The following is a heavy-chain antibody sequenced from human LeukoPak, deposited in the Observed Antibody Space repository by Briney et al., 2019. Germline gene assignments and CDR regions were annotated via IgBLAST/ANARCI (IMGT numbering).Heavy chain of an antibody. D-gene: IGHD3-22*01. Sequence: SETLSLTCAVYGGSFSGYYWSWIRQPPGKGLGWIGEINHSGSTNYNPSLKSRVTMSVDTSKNQFSLKLSSVTAADTAVYYCARATVDSSGYYYVFHFDYWGQGTLVTVSS. J-gene: IGHJ4*02. V-gene: IGHV4-34*01. CDR1: GGSFSGYY. CDR2: INHSGST. CDR3: ARATVDSSGYYYVFHFDY.